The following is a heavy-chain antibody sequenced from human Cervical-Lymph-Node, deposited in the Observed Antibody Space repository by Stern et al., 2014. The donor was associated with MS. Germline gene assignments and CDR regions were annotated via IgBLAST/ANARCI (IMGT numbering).Heavy chain of an antibody. CDR3: ASQGASVFGVSPTRY. D-gene: IGHD3-3*01. CDR1: GYNFNSAA. Sequence: QVQLVQSGSELAKPGASVKVSCKASGYNFNSAAINWLRQAPGQGLQGMGWINPYTGTPTYGQDFTGRVVFSLDTSVNTAYLQINALKPDDTAIYYCASQGASVFGVSPTRYWGQGALVTLSS. CDR2: INPYTGTP. V-gene: IGHV7-4-1*02. J-gene: IGHJ4*02.